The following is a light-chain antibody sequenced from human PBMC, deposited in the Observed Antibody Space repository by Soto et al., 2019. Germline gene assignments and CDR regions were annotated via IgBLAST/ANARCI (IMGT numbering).Light chain of an antibody. CDR3: QQRSNWPPGYT. V-gene: IGKV3-11*01. CDR2: DAS. J-gene: IGKJ2*01. Sequence: EIVLTQSPATLSLSPGERATLSCRASQSVISYLAWYQQKPGQAPRLLIYDASNRATGIPARFSGSGSGTDFTLTISSREPEDFAVYYCQQRSNWPPGYTFGQGTKLEIK. CDR1: QSVISY.